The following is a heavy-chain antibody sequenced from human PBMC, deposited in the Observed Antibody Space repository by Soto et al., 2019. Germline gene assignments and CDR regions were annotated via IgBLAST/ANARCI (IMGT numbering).Heavy chain of an antibody. V-gene: IGHV3-21*01. CDR2: VSAGSSSI. CDR1: GFTFGSYT. D-gene: IGHD1-1*01. CDR3: ARGTGYFDF. Sequence: EVQLVESGGGLVKPGGSLRLSCAASGFTFGSYTMNWVRQAPGRGLEWVSSVSAGSSSIYYADSVKGRLTISSDNARNSLYLQVNSLRAEATAVYYCARGTGYFDFWGQGTLVTVSS. J-gene: IGHJ4*02.